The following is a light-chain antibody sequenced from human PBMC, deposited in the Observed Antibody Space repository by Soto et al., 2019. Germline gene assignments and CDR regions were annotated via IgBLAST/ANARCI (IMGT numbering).Light chain of an antibody. Sequence: IVLPQSPGTLSLSPGERATLSCRASQSVSSSSLAWYQQKPGQAPRLLIYGASSRATGIPDRFSGSGSGTDFTLTINSLQSEDFAVYYCQPYNNWPLTFGGGTKVDIK. J-gene: IGKJ4*01. V-gene: IGKV3-20*01. CDR2: GAS. CDR1: QSVSSSS. CDR3: QPYNNWPLT.